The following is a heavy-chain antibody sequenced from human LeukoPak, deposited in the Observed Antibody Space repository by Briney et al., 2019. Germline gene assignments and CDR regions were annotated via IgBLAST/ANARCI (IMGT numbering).Heavy chain of an antibody. Sequence: PGGSLRLSCGASGFTFSSYGMHWVRQAPGKGLEWVAFIRYDGSNKYYADSVKGRFTISRDNAKNSLYLQMNSLRAEDTAVYYCAREGYYYDSSGSGDAFDIWGQGTMVTVSS. CDR3: AREGYYYDSSGSGDAFDI. CDR1: GFTFSSYG. D-gene: IGHD3-22*01. V-gene: IGHV3-30*02. J-gene: IGHJ3*02. CDR2: IRYDGSNK.